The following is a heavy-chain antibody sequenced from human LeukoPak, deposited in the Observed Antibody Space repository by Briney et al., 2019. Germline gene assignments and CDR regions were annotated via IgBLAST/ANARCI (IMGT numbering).Heavy chain of an antibody. D-gene: IGHD3-3*01. CDR3: ARRYDFWSGYPPPLDY. CDR2: IYYSGST. J-gene: IGHJ4*02. Sequence: SETLSLTCTVPGDSISSYYWSWIRQPPGRGLEWIGYIYYSGSTNYNPSLKSRVTISVDTSKKQFSLKLSSVTAADTAVYYCARRYDFWSGYPPPLDYWGQGTLVTVSS. V-gene: IGHV4-59*12. CDR1: GDSISSYY.